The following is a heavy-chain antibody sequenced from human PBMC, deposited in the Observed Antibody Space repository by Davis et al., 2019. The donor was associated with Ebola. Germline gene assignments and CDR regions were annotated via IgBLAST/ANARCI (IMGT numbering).Heavy chain of an antibody. V-gene: IGHV1-69*13. J-gene: IGHJ4*02. Sequence: SVKVSCKASGYTFTGYYMHWVRQAPGQGLEWMGGITPMFGTANYAQKFQGRVTITADESTSTAYMELSSLKSEDTAVYYCARGNMEHRTVTTPLDYWGQGTPVT. CDR3: ARGNMEHRTVTTPLDY. CDR1: GYTFTGYY. CDR2: ITPMFGTA. D-gene: IGHD4-17*01.